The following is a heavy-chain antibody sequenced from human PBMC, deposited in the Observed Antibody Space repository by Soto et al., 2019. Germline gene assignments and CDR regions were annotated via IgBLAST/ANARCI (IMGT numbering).Heavy chain of an antibody. CDR3: ARGPRYCSSTSCFSGFTGFDP. CDR2: ISSYNGNK. CDR1: GYTFTSYG. Sequence: GASVKVSCKASGYTFTSYGISWVRQAPGQGLEWMGWISSYNGNKNDAQKVQGRVTMTTDTSTSTTDMELRSMRSDDTAVYYCARGPRYCSSTSCFSGFTGFDPWGQGTLVTVSS. D-gene: IGHD2-2*01. V-gene: IGHV1-18*04. J-gene: IGHJ5*02.